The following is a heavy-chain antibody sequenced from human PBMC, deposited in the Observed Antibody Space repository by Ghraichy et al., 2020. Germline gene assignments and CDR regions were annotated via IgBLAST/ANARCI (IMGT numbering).Heavy chain of an antibody. Sequence: GGSLRLSCAASGFTVSSNYMSWVRQAPGKGLEWVSVIYSGGSTYYADSVKGRFTISRDNSKNTLYLQMNSLRAEDTAVYYCARDRAYCSSTSCLGGLYYYYGMDVWGQGTTVTVSS. CDR3: ARDRAYCSSTSCLGGLYYYYGMDV. D-gene: IGHD2-2*01. J-gene: IGHJ6*02. CDR1: GFTVSSNY. CDR2: IYSGGST. V-gene: IGHV3-53*01.